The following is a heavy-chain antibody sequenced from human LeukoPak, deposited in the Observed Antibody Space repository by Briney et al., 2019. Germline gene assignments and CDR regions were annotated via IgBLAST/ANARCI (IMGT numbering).Heavy chain of an antibody. Sequence: SETLSLACTVSGGSISSGSYYWSWIRQPAGKGLEWIGRIYTSGSTNYNPSLKSRVTISVDTSKNQFSLKLSSVTAADTAVYYCARCIVVPGALSDQYYMDVWGKGTTVTVSS. V-gene: IGHV4-61*02. CDR3: ARCIVVPGALSDQYYMDV. CDR2: IYTSGST. CDR1: GGSISSGSYY. D-gene: IGHD2-2*01. J-gene: IGHJ6*03.